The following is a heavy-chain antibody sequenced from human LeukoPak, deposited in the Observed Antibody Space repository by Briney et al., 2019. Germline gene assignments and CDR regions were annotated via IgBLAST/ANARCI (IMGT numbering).Heavy chain of an antibody. V-gene: IGHV3-53*01. J-gene: IGHJ4*02. CDR2: IYSGGST. Sequence: GGSLRLSCAALGFTVSSNHMSWVRQAPGKGLEWVSVIYSGGSTYYADSVKGRFTLSRDNSKNTLYLQMNSLRAEDTAVYYCASHDTGGYYYDYWGQGTLVTVSS. CDR3: ASHDTGGYYYDY. CDR1: GFTVSSNH. D-gene: IGHD3-22*01.